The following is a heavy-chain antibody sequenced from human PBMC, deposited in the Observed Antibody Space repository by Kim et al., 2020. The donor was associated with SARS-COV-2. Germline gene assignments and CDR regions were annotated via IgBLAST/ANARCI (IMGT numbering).Heavy chain of an antibody. V-gene: IGHV3-11*01. J-gene: IGHJ5*02. D-gene: IGHD6-6*01. CDR3: ARDDYDSSSSLSWFDP. Sequence: GGSLRLSCAASGFTFSDYYMSWIRQAPGKGLEWVSYISSSGSTIYYADSVKGRFTISRDNAKNSLYLQMNSLRAEDTAVYYCARDDYDSSSSLSWFDPWGQGTLVTVSS. CDR1: GFTFSDYY. CDR2: ISSSGSTI.